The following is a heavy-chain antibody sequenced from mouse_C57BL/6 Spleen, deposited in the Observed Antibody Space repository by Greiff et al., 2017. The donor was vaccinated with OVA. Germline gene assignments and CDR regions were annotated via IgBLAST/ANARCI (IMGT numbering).Heavy chain of an antibody. J-gene: IGHJ3*01. D-gene: IGHD2-2*01. V-gene: IGHV1-61*01. Sequence: QVQLQQPGAELVRPGSSVKLSCKASGYTFTSYWMDWVKQRPGQGLEWIGNIYPSDSETHYNQKFKDKATLTVDKSSSTAYMQLSSLTSEDSAVYYCARRRGYDVGFAYWGQGTLVTVSA. CDR1: GYTFTSYW. CDR3: ARRRGYDVGFAY. CDR2: IYPSDSET.